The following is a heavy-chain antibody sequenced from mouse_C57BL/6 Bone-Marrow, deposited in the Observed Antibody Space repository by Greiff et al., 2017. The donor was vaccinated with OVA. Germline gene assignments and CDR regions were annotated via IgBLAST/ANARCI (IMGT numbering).Heavy chain of an antibody. CDR2: IDPENGDT. Sequence: VQLKESGAELVRPGASVKLSCTASGFNIKDDYMHWVKQRPEQGLEWIGWIDPENGDTEYASKFQGKATITADTSSNTAYLQLSSLTSEDTAVYYCTALLWMDYWGQGTSVTVSS. CDR3: TALLWMDY. D-gene: IGHD1-1*02. CDR1: GFNIKDDY. V-gene: IGHV14-4*01. J-gene: IGHJ4*01.